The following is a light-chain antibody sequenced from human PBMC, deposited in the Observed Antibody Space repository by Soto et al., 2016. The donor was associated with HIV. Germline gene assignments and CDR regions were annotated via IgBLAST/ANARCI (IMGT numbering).Light chain of an antibody. V-gene: IGLV3-21*03. CDR3: HVWDTALDESGGV. CDR2: DDS. CDR1: SIAFKN. J-gene: IGLJ2*01. Sequence: SYVLTQPPSVSVTPGKTARISCAGNSIAFKNVHWYQQRPGQAPVLVVHDDSDRPSGIPERFSGSKSGSTATLTISRVEAGDEADYFCHVWDTALDESGGVFGGGTKLTVL.